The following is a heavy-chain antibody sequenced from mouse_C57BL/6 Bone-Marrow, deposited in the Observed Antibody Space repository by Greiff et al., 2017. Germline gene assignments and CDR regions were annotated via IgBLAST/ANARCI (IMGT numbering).Heavy chain of an antibody. D-gene: IGHD2-1*01. J-gene: IGHJ3*01. CDR1: GFTFSDYG. CDR2: ISSGSSTI. CDR3: ARGIYGNYDAY. Sequence: DVKLMESGGGLVKPGGSLKLSCAASGFTFSDYGMHWVRQAPEKGLEWVAYISSGSSTIYYADTVKGRFTISREHAKNTLFLQMTSLRSEDTALYYCARGIYGNYDAYWGQGTLVTVSA. V-gene: IGHV5-17*01.